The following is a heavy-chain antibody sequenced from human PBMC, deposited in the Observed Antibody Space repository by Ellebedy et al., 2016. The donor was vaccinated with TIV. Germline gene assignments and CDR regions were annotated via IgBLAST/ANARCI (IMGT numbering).Heavy chain of an antibody. CDR1: ADLFTNYG. CDR2: ISPYTGKT. D-gene: IGHD3-3*01. V-gene: IGHV1-18*04. Sequence: AASVKVSCKASADLFTNYGISWARQARGQGLEWMGWISPYTGKTHYAQTLQGRLTMTTDTSTSTAYLELKNLRSDDTAVYFCARDDPRIEWRDYAYGTDVWGHGTTVTVSS. CDR3: ARDDPRIEWRDYAYGTDV. J-gene: IGHJ6*02.